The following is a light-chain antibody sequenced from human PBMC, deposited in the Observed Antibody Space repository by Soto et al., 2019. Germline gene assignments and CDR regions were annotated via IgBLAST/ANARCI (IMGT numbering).Light chain of an antibody. CDR3: QQYGSSPPRT. V-gene: IGKV3-15*01. J-gene: IGKJ1*01. CDR2: GAS. CDR1: QNVRTS. Sequence: EVVMTRSPATLSVSPVERVTLSCMASQNVRTSFSWYQQKPGQAPRLLIYGASTRATGIPDRFSASGSGTEFTFTISSLQSEDFVVYYCQQYGSSPPRTFGQGTKVDI.